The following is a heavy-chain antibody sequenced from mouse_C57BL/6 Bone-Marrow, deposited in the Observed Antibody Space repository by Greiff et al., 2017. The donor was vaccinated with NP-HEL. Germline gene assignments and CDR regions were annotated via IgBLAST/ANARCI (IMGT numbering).Heavy chain of an antibody. J-gene: IGHJ3*01. V-gene: IGHV14-1*01. CDR3: TTGVLLLRYTY. CDR1: GFNIKDYY. Sequence: VQLQQSGAELVRPGASVKLSCTASGFNIKDYYMHWVKQRPEQGLEWIGRIDPEDGDTAYAPKFQGKATMTADTSSNTAYLQLSSLTSEDTAVYYCTTGVLLLRYTYWGQGTLVTVSA. CDR2: IDPEDGDT. D-gene: IGHD1-1*01.